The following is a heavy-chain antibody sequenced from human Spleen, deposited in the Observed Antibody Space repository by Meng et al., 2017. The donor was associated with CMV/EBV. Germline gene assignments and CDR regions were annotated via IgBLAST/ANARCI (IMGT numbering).Heavy chain of an antibody. CDR3: AREGLELIGPSYGMDV. Sequence: SLKISCAASGFTFDDYAMHWVRQAPGKGLEWVSGYADSVKGRFTISRDNAKNSLYLQMNSLRAEDTAVYYCAREGLELIGPSYGMDVWGQGTTVTVSS. CDR1: GFTFDDYA. D-gene: IGHD1-7*01. V-gene: IGHV3-9*01. J-gene: IGHJ6*02.